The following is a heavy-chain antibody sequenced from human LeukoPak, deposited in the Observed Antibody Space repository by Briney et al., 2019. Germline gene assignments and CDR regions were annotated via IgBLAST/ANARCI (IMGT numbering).Heavy chain of an antibody. D-gene: IGHD4-17*01. CDR2: IYYSGST. CDR1: GGSISSGGYS. Sequence: SETLSLTCAVAGGSISSGGYSWSWIRQPPGKGLEWVGFIYYSGSTYYNPSLKSRVNISVDTSKNQFSLKLSSVTAADTAVYYCARDYGTSAFDIWGQGTMVTVSS. V-gene: IGHV4-30-4*07. CDR3: ARDYGTSAFDI. J-gene: IGHJ3*02.